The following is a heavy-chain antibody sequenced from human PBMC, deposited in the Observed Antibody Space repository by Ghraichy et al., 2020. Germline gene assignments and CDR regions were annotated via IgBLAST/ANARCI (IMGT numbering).Heavy chain of an antibody. J-gene: IGHJ4*02. D-gene: IGHD4-17*01. CDR2: ISSSSYI. CDR3: ARGVDYGDYRVDY. V-gene: IGHV3-21*01. Sequence: GGSLRLSCAASGFTFSSYSMNWVRQAPGKGLEWVSSISSSSYIYYADSAKGRFTISRDNAKNALYLPMKSLRAEETSVYYCARGVDYGDYRVDYWGQGTLVTVSS. CDR1: GFTFSSYS.